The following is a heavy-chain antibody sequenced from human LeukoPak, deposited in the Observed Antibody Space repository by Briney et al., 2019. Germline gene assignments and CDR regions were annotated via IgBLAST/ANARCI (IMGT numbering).Heavy chain of an antibody. CDR3: ARVIRGGQFDY. CDR1: GGSISSSSYK. V-gene: IGHV4-39*07. D-gene: IGHD3-10*01. Sequence: PSETLSLTCTVSGGSISSSSYKWGWIRQPPGKGLEWIASIYYSGNTNYNPSLKTRVTISVDTSKNQFSLKLSSVTAADTAVYYCARVIRGGQFDYWGQGTLVTVSS. CDR2: IYYSGNT. J-gene: IGHJ4*02.